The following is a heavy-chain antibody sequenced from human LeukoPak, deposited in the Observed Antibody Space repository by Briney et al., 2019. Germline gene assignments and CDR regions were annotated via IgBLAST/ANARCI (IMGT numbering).Heavy chain of an antibody. CDR3: ARRRYNWNATDY. D-gene: IGHD1-20*01. CDR2: ISSSGSTI. V-gene: IGHV3-11*01. Sequence: TGGSLRLSCAASGFTFSDFYMSWIRQAPGKGLEWVSYISSSGSTIYYADSVKGRFTISRDNAKNSLYLQMNSLRAEDTAVYYCARRRYNWNATDYWGQGTLVTVSS. CDR1: GFTFSDFY. J-gene: IGHJ4*02.